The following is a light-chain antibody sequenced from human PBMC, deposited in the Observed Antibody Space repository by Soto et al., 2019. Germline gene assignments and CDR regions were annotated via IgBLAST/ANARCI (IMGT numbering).Light chain of an antibody. CDR2: KAY. Sequence: DIQMTQSPSTLSASVGDRVTITCRASQSISNWLAWYQQKPGKAPKLLIYKAYSLESGVPSRFSGSGSGTEFTLTISSLQPDDFATYYCQEYNTYSYTFGQWTKLEIK. J-gene: IGKJ2*01. CDR3: QEYNTYSYT. V-gene: IGKV1-5*03. CDR1: QSISNW.